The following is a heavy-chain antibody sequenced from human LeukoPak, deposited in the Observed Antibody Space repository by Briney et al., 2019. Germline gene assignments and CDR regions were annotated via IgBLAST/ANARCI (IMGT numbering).Heavy chain of an antibody. CDR1: GGSISSSSYY. CDR2: IYYSGST. CDR3: ARAPRLWVLAFVPAAEANNWFDP. D-gene: IGHD2-2*01. V-gene: IGHV4-39*07. J-gene: IGHJ5*02. Sequence: PSETLSLTCTVSGGSISSSSYYWGWIRQPPGKGLEWIGSIYYSGSTYYNPSLKSRVTISVDTSKNQFSLKLSSVTAADTAVYYCARAPRLWVLAFVPAAEANNWFDPWGQGTLVTVSS.